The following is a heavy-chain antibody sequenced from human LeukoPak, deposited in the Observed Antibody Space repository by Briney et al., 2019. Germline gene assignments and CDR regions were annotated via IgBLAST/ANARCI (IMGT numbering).Heavy chain of an antibody. CDR3: ARNGLGLHY. Sequence: GGSLRLSCAASGFTFINYDFVWVRQAPGKGLEWVSYISTSGRHTQYSDSVRGRFTISRDNGGNTLFLQMSSLRADDTAVYYCARNGLGLHYWGQGTLVTVS. CDR1: GFTFINYD. J-gene: IGHJ4*02. CDR2: ISTSGRHT. D-gene: IGHD3-16*01. V-gene: IGHV3-48*03.